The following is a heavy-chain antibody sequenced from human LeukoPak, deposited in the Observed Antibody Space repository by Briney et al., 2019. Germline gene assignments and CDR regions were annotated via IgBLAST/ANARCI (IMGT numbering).Heavy chain of an antibody. J-gene: IGHJ4*02. Sequence: ASVKVSCKASGYTFTSYAMHWVRQAPGQRLEWMGWINAGNGNTKYSQKFQGRVTIARDTSASTAYMELSSLRAEDTAVYYCARTLIVVVPAASDYWGQGTLVTVSS. CDR2: INAGNGNT. CDR1: GYTFTSYA. CDR3: ARTLIVVVPAASDY. D-gene: IGHD2-2*01. V-gene: IGHV1-3*01.